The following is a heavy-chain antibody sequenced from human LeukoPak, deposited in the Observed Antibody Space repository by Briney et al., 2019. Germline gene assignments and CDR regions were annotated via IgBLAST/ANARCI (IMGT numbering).Heavy chain of an antibody. J-gene: IGHJ4*02. CDR3: ARDYYDGSAYYSYYDY. CDR1: GFTVSSNY. CDR2: IYSGGNT. Sequence: PGGSLRLSCAASGFTVSSNYMSWVRQAPGKGLEWVSVIYSGGNTYYADSVKGRFTISRDNSKNTLYLQMNSLRAEDTAVYYCARDYYDGSAYYSYYDYWGQGGLVTVSS. D-gene: IGHD3-22*01. V-gene: IGHV3-53*01.